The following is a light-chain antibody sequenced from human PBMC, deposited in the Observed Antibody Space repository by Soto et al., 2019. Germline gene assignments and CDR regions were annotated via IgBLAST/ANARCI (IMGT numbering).Light chain of an antibody. CDR2: GAS. Sequence: EVVLTQSPGTLSLSPGERATLSCRASQSISSSYLVWYQQKPGQAPRLLIYGASSRATGIPDRFSGSGSGTDFTLTISRLEPEDFEVYYCQQYDSSSYTFGQGTKLEI. V-gene: IGKV3-20*01. J-gene: IGKJ2*01. CDR1: QSISSSY. CDR3: QQYDSSSYT.